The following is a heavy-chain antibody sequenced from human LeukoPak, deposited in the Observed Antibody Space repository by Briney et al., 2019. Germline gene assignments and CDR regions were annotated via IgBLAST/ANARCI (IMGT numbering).Heavy chain of an antibody. CDR3: TSVSKTVVPATIDY. J-gene: IGHJ4*02. CDR1: GGSISSSSYH. V-gene: IGHV4-39*01. D-gene: IGHD2-15*01. CDR2: IYYSGST. Sequence: SETLSLTCTVSGGSISSSSYHWGWIRQPPGKGLEWIGSIYYSGSTYYNPSVKSRVTISVDTSKNQFSLKLRSVTAADTAVYYCTSVSKTVVPATIDYWGQGTQVTVSS.